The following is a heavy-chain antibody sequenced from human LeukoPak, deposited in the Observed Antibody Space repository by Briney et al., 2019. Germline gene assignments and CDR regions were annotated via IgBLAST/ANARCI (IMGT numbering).Heavy chain of an antibody. Sequence: GTSLRLSCAASGFTFSSYAMHWVRQAPGKGLEWVAFISYDGSNKYYADSVKGRFTISRDNSKNTLYLQMNSLRAEDTAVYYCAKTPGDWGQGTLVTVSS. CDR1: GFTFSSYA. J-gene: IGHJ4*02. CDR3: AKTPGD. CDR2: ISYDGSNK. V-gene: IGHV3-30-3*02.